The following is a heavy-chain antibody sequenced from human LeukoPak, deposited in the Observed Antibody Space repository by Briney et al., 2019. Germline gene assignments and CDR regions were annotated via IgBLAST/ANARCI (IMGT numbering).Heavy chain of an antibody. J-gene: IGHJ4*02. CDR3: AKDPPQIDILTGSVY. V-gene: IGHV3-23*01. D-gene: IGHD3-9*01. CDR2: ISGSGGST. CDR1: GFTFSSYA. Sequence: PGGSLRLSCAASGFTFSSYAMSWVRQAPGKGLEWVSAISGSGGSTHYADSVKGRFTISRDNSKNTLYLQMNSLRAEDTAVYYCAKDPPQIDILTGSVYWGQGTLVTVSS.